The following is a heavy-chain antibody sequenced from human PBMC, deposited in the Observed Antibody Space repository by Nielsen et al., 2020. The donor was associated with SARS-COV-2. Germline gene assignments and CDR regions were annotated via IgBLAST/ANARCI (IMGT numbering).Heavy chain of an antibody. J-gene: IGHJ4*02. CDR3: AKSIMELWDFDY. V-gene: IGHV3-23*01. D-gene: IGHD1-7*01. CDR1: GFTFSSYW. CDR2: ISGSGRTP. Sequence: GESLKISCAASGFTFSSYWMSWVRQAPGKGLEWVSAISGSGRTPYYADSVKGRFTISRDNSKNTLYLQVNSLRADDTALYYCAKSIMELWDFDYWGQGTLVTVSS.